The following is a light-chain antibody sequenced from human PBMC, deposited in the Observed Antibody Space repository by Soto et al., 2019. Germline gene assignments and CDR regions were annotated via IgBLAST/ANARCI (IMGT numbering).Light chain of an antibody. Sequence: DIQMTQSPSTLSASVGDRVTITCRASQSISSWLAWYQQKPGKAPKLLIYDASSLESGVPSRFSGSGSGTEFTLTISSLQPYDFATYYCQQYGWTFGQGTKVEIK. CDR2: DAS. V-gene: IGKV1-5*01. CDR3: QQYGWT. J-gene: IGKJ1*01. CDR1: QSISSW.